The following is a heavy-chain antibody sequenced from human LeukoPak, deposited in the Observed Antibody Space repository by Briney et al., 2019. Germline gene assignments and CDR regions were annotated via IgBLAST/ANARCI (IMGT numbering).Heavy chain of an antibody. D-gene: IGHD6-13*01. CDR3: ARDRSSSWYSNFDY. V-gene: IGHV1-24*01. Sequence: ASVKVSCKVSGYTLTELSMHWVRQAPGKGLEWMGGFDPEDGETIYAQKFQGRVTMTEDTSTDTAYMELSRLRSDDTAVYYCARDRSSSWYSNFDYWGQGTLVTVSS. J-gene: IGHJ4*02. CDR1: GYTLTELS. CDR2: FDPEDGET.